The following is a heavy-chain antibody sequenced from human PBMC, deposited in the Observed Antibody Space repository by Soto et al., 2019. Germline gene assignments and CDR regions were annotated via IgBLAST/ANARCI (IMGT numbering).Heavy chain of an antibody. V-gene: IGHV3-23*01. D-gene: IGHD6-19*01. CDR1: GFSFVNYA. CDR2: LSGSGTST. J-gene: IGHJ4*02. CDR3: AKATTNGGWFNPFDS. Sequence: EVQLLESGGGLVQPGGSLRLSCAASGFSFVNYAMNWVRQAPGKGLEWVSGLSGSGTSTYYADSVNARFTISCDNSRDTLFLQMNSLTADDTAVYYCAKATTNGGWFNPFDSWGQGALVTVSS.